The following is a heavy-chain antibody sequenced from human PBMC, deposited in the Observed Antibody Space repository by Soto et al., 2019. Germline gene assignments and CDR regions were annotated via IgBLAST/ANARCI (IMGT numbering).Heavy chain of an antibody. Sequence: GGSLRLSCAASGFTFDDYGMSWVRQAPGKGLEWVSGINWNGGSTGYADSVKGRFTISRDNAKNSLYLQMNSLRAEDTALYHCARRIYGDYVKNDYYMDVWGKGTTVTVSS. J-gene: IGHJ6*03. D-gene: IGHD4-17*01. V-gene: IGHV3-20*01. CDR2: INWNGGST. CDR3: ARRIYGDYVKNDYYMDV. CDR1: GFTFDDYG.